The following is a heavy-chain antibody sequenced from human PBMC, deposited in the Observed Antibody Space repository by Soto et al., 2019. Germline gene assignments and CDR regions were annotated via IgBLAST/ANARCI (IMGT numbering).Heavy chain of an antibody. Sequence: QVHLVQSGAEVKKPGASVKVSCKGSGYDFTTYGITWVRQAPGQGLEWMAWISAHNGNTDYGQKLQGRVTVTRDTSTRTAYMELRGLRSDATAMYYCARGRYGDYWGQGALVTVSS. CDR2: ISAHNGNT. CDR1: GYDFTTYG. V-gene: IGHV1-18*01. CDR3: ARGRYGDY. J-gene: IGHJ4*02. D-gene: IGHD1-1*01.